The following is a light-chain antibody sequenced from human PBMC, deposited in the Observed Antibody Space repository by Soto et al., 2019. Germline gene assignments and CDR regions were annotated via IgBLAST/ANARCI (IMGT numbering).Light chain of an antibody. CDR2: GTS. V-gene: IGKV3-20*01. CDR3: QHYGGSPYT. Sequence: EIVLTQSPGTLSLSPGERATLTCRASQTISSSYLAWYQQRPGQAPRLLIYGTSRRATHIPDRFSGSGSGTDFTLTLSRLEPEDLAVYYCQHYGGSPYTFGQGTKLEIK. CDR1: QTISSSY. J-gene: IGKJ2*01.